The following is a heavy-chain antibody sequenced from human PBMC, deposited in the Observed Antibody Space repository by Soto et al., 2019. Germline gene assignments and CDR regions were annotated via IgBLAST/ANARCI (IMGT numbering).Heavy chain of an antibody. V-gene: IGHV4-59*01. Sequence: SETLSLTCTVSGGSISSYYWSWIRQPPGKGLEWIGYIFYNGNTNYNPSLKSRVTISVDTSKNQFSLKLSSVTAADTAVYYCARGVRCSSSNCYPSWSDPWGQGPLVTVSS. J-gene: IGHJ5*02. CDR1: GGSISSYY. CDR2: IFYNGNT. D-gene: IGHD2-2*01. CDR3: ARGVRCSSSNCYPSWSDP.